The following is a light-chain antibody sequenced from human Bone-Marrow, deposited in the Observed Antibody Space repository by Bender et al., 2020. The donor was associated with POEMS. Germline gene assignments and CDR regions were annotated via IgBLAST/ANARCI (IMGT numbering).Light chain of an antibody. Sequence: SSELTQDPAVSVALGQTVRISCQGDSLRSYYATWYQQKPGQAPVLVFYGKNIRPSGIPDRFSGSSSGATASLTITGAQAEDEADYYCNSRDIRGLHLGVFGGGTKLTVL. CDR1: SLRSYY. J-gene: IGLJ3*02. V-gene: IGLV3-19*01. CDR3: NSRDIRGLHLGV. CDR2: GKN.